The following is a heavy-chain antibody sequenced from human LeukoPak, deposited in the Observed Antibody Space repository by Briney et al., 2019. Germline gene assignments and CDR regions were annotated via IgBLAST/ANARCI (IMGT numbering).Heavy chain of an antibody. CDR3: ASSGYYQIYFDY. Sequence: NPSGTLSLTCAVSGGSISSSNWWSWVRQPPGEGLEWIGEIYHSGSTNYNPSLKSRVTMSVDKSKNQFSLKLSSVTAADTAVYYCASSGYYQIYFDYWGPGTLVTVSS. CDR2: IYHSGST. CDR1: GGSISSSNW. V-gene: IGHV4-4*02. J-gene: IGHJ4*02. D-gene: IGHD3-22*01.